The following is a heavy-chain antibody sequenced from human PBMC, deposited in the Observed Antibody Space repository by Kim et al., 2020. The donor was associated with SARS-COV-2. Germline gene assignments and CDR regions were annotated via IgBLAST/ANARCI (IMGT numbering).Heavy chain of an antibody. CDR3: ARGDRDFYNPPLDY. J-gene: IGHJ4*02. Sequence: ASVKVSCKPTGYTFSHHGISWVRQAPGQGLEWLGRISTYNGDTEYAQKFQDRVTMTTDPSTSTAYMEVRTLTSDDTAVYFCARGDRDFYNPPLDYWGQGTLVTVSS. V-gene: IGHV1-18*01. D-gene: IGHD2-21*02. CDR2: ISTYNGDT. CDR1: GYTFSHHG.